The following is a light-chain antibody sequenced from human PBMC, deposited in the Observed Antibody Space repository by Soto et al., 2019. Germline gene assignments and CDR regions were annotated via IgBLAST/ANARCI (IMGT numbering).Light chain of an antibody. CDR2: LGS. J-gene: IGKJ5*01. CDR1: QSLLHSNGYNY. CDR3: MQALQTPT. V-gene: IGKV2-28*01. Sequence: DIVMTQSPLSLPVTPGEPASISCRSSQSLLHSNGYNYLDWYLQKPGQSPQLLIYLGSTRASGVPDRFSGSGSGTDFTLKISRVEAEDVGIYYCMQALQTPTFGQGTRLDIK.